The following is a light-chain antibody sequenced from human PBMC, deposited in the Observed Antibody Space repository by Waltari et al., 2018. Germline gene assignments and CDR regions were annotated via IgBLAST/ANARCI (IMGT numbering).Light chain of an antibody. CDR2: GAS. J-gene: IGKJ3*01. V-gene: IGKV3-20*01. Sequence: EIVLTPSPGTLSLSPGERATLSCRASQSISSRSLAWYQQKPRQAPRLLIYGASSRATGIPDRFSGSGSGTDFTLTISRLEPEDFAVFYCQQYGSSPLTFGPGTKVDIK. CDR1: QSISSRS. CDR3: QQYGSSPLT.